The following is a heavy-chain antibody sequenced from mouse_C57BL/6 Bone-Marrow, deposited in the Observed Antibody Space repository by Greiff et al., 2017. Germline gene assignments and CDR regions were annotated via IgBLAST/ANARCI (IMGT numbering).Heavy chain of an antibody. CDR3: TRDRGTTVVAHFDY. CDR1: GFTFSSYA. CDR2: ISSGGDYI. Sequence: EVQRVESGEGLVKPGGSLKLSCAASGFTFSSYAMSWVRQTPEKRLEWVAYISSGGDYIYYADTVKGRFTISRDNARNTLYLQMSSLKSEDTAMYYCTRDRGTTVVAHFDYWGQGTTLTVSS. D-gene: IGHD1-1*01. V-gene: IGHV5-9-1*02. J-gene: IGHJ2*01.